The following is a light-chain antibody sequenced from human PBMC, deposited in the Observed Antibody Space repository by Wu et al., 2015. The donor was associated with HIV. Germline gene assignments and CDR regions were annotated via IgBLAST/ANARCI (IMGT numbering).Light chain of an antibody. V-gene: IGKV3-15*01. CDR3: QQYDKWPWT. CDR2: GAS. J-gene: IGKJ1*01. Sequence: EIVMTQFPATLSVSPGERATLSCRASQNISSSLAWYQQKRGQAPRLLIYGASNRATGVAARFTGSGSVTEFTLTITSMQSEDFAVYHCQQYDKWPWTFGQGTKVEIK. CDR1: QNISSS.